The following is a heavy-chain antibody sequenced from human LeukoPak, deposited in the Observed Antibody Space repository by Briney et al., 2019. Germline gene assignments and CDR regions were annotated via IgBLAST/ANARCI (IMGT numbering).Heavy chain of an antibody. D-gene: IGHD3-22*01. J-gene: IGHJ4*02. V-gene: IGHV3-13*04. CDR3: ARSGYSDSSGYYDY. CDR1: GFTLSSYD. CDR2: IGTAGDT. Sequence: GGSLRLSCAASGFTLSSYDMHWVRQATGKGLEWVSAIGTAGDTYYPGSVKGRFTISRENAKNSLYLQMNSLRAGDTAVYYCARSGYSDSSGYYDYWGQGTLVTVSS.